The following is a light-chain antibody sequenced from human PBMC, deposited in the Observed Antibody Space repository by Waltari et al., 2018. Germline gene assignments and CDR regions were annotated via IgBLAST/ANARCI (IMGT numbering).Light chain of an antibody. CDR1: QSVSSSY. J-gene: IGKJ2*03. V-gene: IGKV3-20*01. CDR3: QQYGNSRGS. CDR2: GAS. Sequence: EIVLTQSPGTLSLSPGEGATLSCRACQSVSSSYLAWYQQKPGQAPRLLIYGASNRATDIPDRFTGSGSGTDFTLTINRLEPEDFAVYYCQQYGNSRGSFGQGTKLEIK.